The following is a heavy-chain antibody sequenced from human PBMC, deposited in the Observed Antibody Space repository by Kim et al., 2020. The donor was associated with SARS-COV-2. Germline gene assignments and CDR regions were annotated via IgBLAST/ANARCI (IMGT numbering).Heavy chain of an antibody. Sequence: SVKVSCKASGGTFSSYAISWVRQAPGQGLEWMGGIIPIFGTANYAQKFQGRVTITADESTSTAYMELSSLRSEDTAVYYCAREIHDYGNYYYGMDVWGQGTTVTVSS. CDR3: AREIHDYGNYYYGMDV. CDR2: IIPIFGTA. V-gene: IGHV1-69*13. CDR1: GGTFSSYA. D-gene: IGHD4-17*01. J-gene: IGHJ6*02.